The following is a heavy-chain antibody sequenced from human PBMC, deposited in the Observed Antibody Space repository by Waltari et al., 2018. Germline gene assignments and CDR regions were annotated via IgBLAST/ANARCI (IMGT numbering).Heavy chain of an antibody. D-gene: IGHD2-2*01. CDR3: ARHKGDCSSTSCSIDY. CDR2: IYPGDSDT. V-gene: IGHV5-51*01. J-gene: IGHJ4*02. CDR1: GYSFTSYW. Sequence: EVQLVQSGAEVKKPGESLKISCKGSGYSFTSYWIGWVRQMPGKGLEWMGIIYPGDSDTSYSPSFQGQVTISADKSISTAYLQWSSLKASDTAMYYCARHKGDCSSTSCSIDYWGQGTLVTVSS.